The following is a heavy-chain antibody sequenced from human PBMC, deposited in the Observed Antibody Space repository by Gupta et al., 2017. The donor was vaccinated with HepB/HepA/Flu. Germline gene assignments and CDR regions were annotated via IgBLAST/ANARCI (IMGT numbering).Heavy chain of an antibody. CDR2: ISSSSSYI. D-gene: IGHD6-13*01. J-gene: IGHJ5*02. V-gene: IGHV3-21*01. CDR3: ARDLEQQLVSSNWFDP. CDR1: GFTFSSYS. Sequence: EVQLVESGGGLVKPGGSLRLSCAASGFTFSSYSMNWVRQAPGKGREWVSSISSSSSYIYYADSVKGRFTISRDNAKNSLYLQMNSLRAEDTAVYYCARDLEQQLVSSNWFDPWGQGTLVTVSS.